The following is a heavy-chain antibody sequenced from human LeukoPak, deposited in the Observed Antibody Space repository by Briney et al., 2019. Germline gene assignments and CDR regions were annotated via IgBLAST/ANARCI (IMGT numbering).Heavy chain of an antibody. CDR2: IGSDGSVR. D-gene: IGHD5-12*01. CDR1: GLTITTYT. J-gene: IGHJ4*02. V-gene: IGHV3-21*06. CDR3: TTDRPYSGYDF. Sequence: GGSLRLSCVVSGLTITTYTVNWVRQAPGKGLEWASSIGSDGSVRLYGDSVKGRFTVSRDNARNSLYLQMNSLTAEDTAVYYCTTDRPYSGYDFWGLGTLVTVSS.